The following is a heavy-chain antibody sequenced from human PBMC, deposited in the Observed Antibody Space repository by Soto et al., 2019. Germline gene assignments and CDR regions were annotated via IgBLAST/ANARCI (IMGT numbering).Heavy chain of an antibody. CDR3: TRPTPDHDFDY. CDR1: GFTFSGSA. Sequence: EVQLVESGGGLVQPGGSLKLSCAASGFTFSGSAMHWFRQASGKGLEWVGRIRSKANSYATAYAASVKGRFTISRDDSKNTAYLQMNSLKTEDTAVYYCTRPTPDHDFDYWGQGTLVTVSS. CDR2: IRSKANSYAT. J-gene: IGHJ4*02. V-gene: IGHV3-73*02.